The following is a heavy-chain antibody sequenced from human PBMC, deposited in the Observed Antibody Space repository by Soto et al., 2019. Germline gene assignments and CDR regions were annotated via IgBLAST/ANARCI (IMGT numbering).Heavy chain of an antibody. Sequence: SETLSLTCAVYGGSFSGYYWSWIRQPPGKGLEWIGEINHSGSTNYNPSLKSRVTISVETSKNQFSLKLSSVTAADTAVYYCARVSVGFTITMIYDYWGQGTLVTVSS. CDR2: INHSGST. V-gene: IGHV4-34*01. J-gene: IGHJ4*02. CDR1: GGSFSGYY. D-gene: IGHD3-22*01. CDR3: ARVSVGFTITMIYDY.